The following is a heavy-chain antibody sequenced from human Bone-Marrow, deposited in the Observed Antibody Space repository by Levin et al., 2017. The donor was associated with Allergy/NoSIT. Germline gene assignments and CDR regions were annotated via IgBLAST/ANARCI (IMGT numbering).Heavy chain of an antibody. Sequence: GESLKISCAASGFTFSPSFLTWVRQAPGKGLEWVSAISSRDTHYADSVTGRFTISSDTSPNTLFLQMNSLRAEDTAVYSCARGDRSRGCDYWGQGTLVTVSS. CDR2: ISSRDT. V-gene: IGHV3-23*01. CDR3: ARGDRSRGCDY. D-gene: IGHD6-19*01. J-gene: IGHJ4*02. CDR1: GFTFSPSF.